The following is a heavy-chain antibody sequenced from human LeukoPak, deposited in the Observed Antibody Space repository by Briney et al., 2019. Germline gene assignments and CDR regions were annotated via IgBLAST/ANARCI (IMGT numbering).Heavy chain of an antibody. J-gene: IGHJ4*02. CDR2: IYYSGST. CDR1: GGSIGSYY. CDR3: ARAGSSSWYWGIDY. V-gene: IGHV4-59*01. D-gene: IGHD6-13*01. Sequence: SETLSLTCTVSGGSIGSYYWSWVRQPPGKGLEWIGYIYYSGSTNYNPSLKSRVTISVDTSKNQFSLKLSSVTAADTAVYYCARAGSSSWYWGIDYWGQGTLVTVSS.